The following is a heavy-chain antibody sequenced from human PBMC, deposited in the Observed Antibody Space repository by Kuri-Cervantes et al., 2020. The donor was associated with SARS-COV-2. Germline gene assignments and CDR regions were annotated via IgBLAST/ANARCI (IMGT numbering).Heavy chain of an antibody. D-gene: IGHD1-26*01. CDR3: ARKTRGTFHLDY. CDR1: GYTFTGYD. J-gene: IGHJ4*02. V-gene: IGHV1-8*01. CDR2: MNPKIDIS. Sequence: GGSLRLSCKASGYTFTGYDINWVRQAPGQGLEWVGWMNPKIDISGSVKKFQGRVTMTRDTSTNTAYMELTSLGSQDTAVYYCARKTRGTFHLDYGGPGTPVTVSS.